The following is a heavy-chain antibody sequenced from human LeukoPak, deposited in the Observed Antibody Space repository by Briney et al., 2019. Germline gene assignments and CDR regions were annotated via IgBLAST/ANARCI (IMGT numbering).Heavy chain of an antibody. CDR3: ARRTYDY. J-gene: IGHJ4*02. V-gene: IGHV3-23*01. CDR1: GFTFSSYA. Sequence: GGSLRLYCAASGFTFSSYAMSWVRQAPGKGLEWVSDISGSGRNTYYADSVKGRFTISRDNSKNTLYLQMNSLRVEDTAVYYCARRTYDYWGQGTLVTVSS. CDR2: ISGSGRNT. D-gene: IGHD1-14*01.